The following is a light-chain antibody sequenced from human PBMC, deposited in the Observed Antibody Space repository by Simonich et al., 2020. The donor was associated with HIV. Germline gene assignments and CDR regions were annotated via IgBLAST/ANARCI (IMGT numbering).Light chain of an antibody. CDR3: QQYYSPLLT. Sequence: DIVMTQSPDSLAVSLGERATINCKSSQSVLYSSNNKNYLAWYQQKPGHPPNLLIYWASTRESGVPDRFRASGSGTVFTLTISSLQAEDVAVYYCQQYYSPLLTFGGGTKVEIK. V-gene: IGKV4-1*01. CDR1: QSVLYSSNNKNY. J-gene: IGKJ4*01. CDR2: WAS.